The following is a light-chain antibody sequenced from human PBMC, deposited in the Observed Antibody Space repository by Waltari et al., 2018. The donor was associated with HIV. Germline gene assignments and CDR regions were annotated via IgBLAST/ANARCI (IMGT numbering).Light chain of an antibody. CDR3: LQDFEYPWT. CDR1: QGIRND. J-gene: IGKJ1*01. V-gene: IGKV1-6*02. CDR2: AST. Sequence: QTTPSPSSVSGSIAGRVTFSCRASQGIRNDLSWFQMKPGGAPKLLIYASTILQTGVPPRFSGSASGTDFTLTISNLQSEDFATYFCLQDFEYPWTFGQGTTVE.